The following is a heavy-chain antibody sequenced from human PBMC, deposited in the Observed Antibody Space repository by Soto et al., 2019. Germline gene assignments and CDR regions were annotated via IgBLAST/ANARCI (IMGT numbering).Heavy chain of an antibody. CDR2: MNPNSGNT. CDR1: GYTFTSYD. J-gene: IGHJ4*02. CDR3: ARTPPGATLRYFDWLSRPFFFDY. D-gene: IGHD3-9*01. V-gene: IGHV1-8*01. Sequence: GASVKVSCKASGYTFTSYDINWVRQATGQGLEWMGWMNPNSGNTGYAQKFQGRVTMTRNTSISTAYMELSSLRSEDTAVYYWARTPPGATLRYFDWLSRPFFFDYWGQGTLVTVSS.